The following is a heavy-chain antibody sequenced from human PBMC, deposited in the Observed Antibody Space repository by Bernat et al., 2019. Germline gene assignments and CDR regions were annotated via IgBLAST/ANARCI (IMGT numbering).Heavy chain of an antibody. J-gene: IGHJ6*02. V-gene: IGHV4-59*01. Sequence: QVQLQESGPGLVKPSETLSLTCTVSGGSISSYYWSWIRQPPGKGLEWIGYIYYSGSTNYNPSLKSRVTISVDTSKNQFSLKLSSATAADTAVYYCARDLGIFGALYGMDVWGQGTTVTVSS. CDR1: GGSISSYY. CDR3: ARDLGIFGALYGMDV. D-gene: IGHD3-3*01. CDR2: IYYSGST.